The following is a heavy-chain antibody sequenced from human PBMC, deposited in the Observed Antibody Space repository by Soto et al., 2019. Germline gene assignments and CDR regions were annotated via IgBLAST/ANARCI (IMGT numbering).Heavy chain of an antibody. J-gene: IGHJ4*02. Sequence: QVQLQQWGAGLLKPSETLSLTCAVYCGSFRGYYWSWIRQPPGKGLEWIGEINHSGSTNYNPSLKSRVTMSVDTSKNQFSLSLSSVTAADTAVYYCARTSRFDCWGQGTLVTVSS. CDR1: CGSFRGYY. V-gene: IGHV4-34*01. CDR2: INHSGST. D-gene: IGHD6-6*01. CDR3: ARTSRFDC.